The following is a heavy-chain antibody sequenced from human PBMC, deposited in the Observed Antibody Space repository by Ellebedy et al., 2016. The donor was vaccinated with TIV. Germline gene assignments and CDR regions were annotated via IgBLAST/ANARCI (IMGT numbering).Heavy chain of an antibody. J-gene: IGHJ4*02. Sequence: GESLKISCAASGFTFSDYYMSWIRQAPGKGLEWVSYISSRTDYINYAESVRGRFTISRDNAKSSLYLQMNGLTAEDTAVYYCARYFASGSYYLPFVDYWGQGTLVAVST. D-gene: IGHD3-10*01. CDR1: GFTFSDYY. CDR3: ARYFASGSYYLPFVDY. CDR2: ISSRTDYI. V-gene: IGHV3-11*06.